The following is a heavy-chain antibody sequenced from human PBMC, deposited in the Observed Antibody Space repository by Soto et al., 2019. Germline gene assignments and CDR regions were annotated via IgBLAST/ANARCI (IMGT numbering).Heavy chain of an antibody. CDR3: ARVSGEVYYYYCMDV. V-gene: IGHV4-4*07. CDR2: IYTSGST. CDR1: GGSISSYY. Sequence: SETLSLTCTVSGGSISSYYWSWIRQSAGKGLGWIGRIYTSGSTNYNPSLESRVTMSVDTSKNQFSLKLSSVAAADTAVYYCARVSGEVYYYYCMDVWGQGTTVTVSS. J-gene: IGHJ6*02. D-gene: IGHD1-26*01.